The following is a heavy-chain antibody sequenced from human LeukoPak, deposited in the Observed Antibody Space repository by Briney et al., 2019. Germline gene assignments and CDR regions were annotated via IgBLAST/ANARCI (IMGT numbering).Heavy chain of an antibody. CDR3: ARVAAANGGPYNWFDP. CDR2: IYSGGST. J-gene: IGHJ5*02. V-gene: IGHV3-53*05. CDR1: GFTVSSNY. D-gene: IGHD6-13*01. Sequence: GGSLRLSCAASGFTVSSNYMSWVRQAPGKGLEWVSVIYSGGSTYYADSVKGRFTISRDNSKNTLYLQMNSLRAEDTAVYYCARVAAANGGPYNWFDPWGQGTLVTVSS.